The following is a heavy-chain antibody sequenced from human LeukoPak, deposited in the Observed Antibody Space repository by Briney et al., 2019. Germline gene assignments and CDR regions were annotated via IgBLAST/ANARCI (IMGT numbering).Heavy chain of an antibody. CDR3: ARAPLRYFDWQISSPLDY. D-gene: IGHD3-9*01. CDR2: INHSGST. Sequence: PSETLSLTCAVYGGSFSGYYWSWIRQPPGKGLEWIGEINHSGSTNYNPSLKSRVTISVDTSKNQFSLKLSSVTAADTAVYYCARAPLRYFDWQISSPLDYWGQGTLVTVSS. CDR1: GGSFSGYY. J-gene: IGHJ4*02. V-gene: IGHV4-34*01.